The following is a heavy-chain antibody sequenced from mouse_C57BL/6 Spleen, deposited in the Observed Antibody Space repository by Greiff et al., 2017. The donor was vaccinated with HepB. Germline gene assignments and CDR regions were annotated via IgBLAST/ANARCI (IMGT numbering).Heavy chain of an antibody. CDR2: INPNNGGT. CDR3: AREAITTAPFAY. Sequence: VQLQQSGPELVKPGASVKISCKASGYTFTDYYMNWVKQSHGKSLEWIGDINPNNGGTSYNQKFKGKATLTVDKSSSTAYMELRSLTSEDSAVYYCAREAITTAPFAYWGQGTLVTVSA. D-gene: IGHD1-1*01. V-gene: IGHV1-26*01. CDR1: GYTFTDYY. J-gene: IGHJ3*01.